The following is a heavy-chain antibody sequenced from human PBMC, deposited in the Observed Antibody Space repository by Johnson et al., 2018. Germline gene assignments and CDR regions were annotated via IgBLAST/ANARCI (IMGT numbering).Heavy chain of an antibody. J-gene: IGHJ6*02. CDR2: IHTSGST. CDR1: GGSISSYY. V-gene: IGHV4-4*07. Sequence: QVQLQESGPGVVKPSETLSLTCSVSGGSISSYYWSWIRQPAGKGLECIGRIHTSGSTTYNPYLKSRVTMSVDTSKNEFFLKLSSVTAADPAVYFCSISTFTAAFDIRPGYPDESDHDGMGVGGQGTTVTVSS. CDR3: SISTFTAAFDIRPGYPDESDHDGMGV. D-gene: IGHD3-9*01.